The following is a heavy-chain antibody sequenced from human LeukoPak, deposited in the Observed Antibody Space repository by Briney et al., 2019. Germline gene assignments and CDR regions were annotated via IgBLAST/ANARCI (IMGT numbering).Heavy chain of an antibody. CDR2: IIPIFGTA. V-gene: IGHV1-69*13. CDR3: AREGHTPHTLDY. CDR1: GGTFSSYA. D-gene: IGHD1-14*01. Sequence: SVKVSCKASGGTFSSYAISWVRQAPGQGLEWMGGIIPIFGTANYAQKFQGRVTITADESTSTAYMELSSLRSEDTAVYYCAREGHTPHTLDYWDQGTLVTVSS. J-gene: IGHJ4*02.